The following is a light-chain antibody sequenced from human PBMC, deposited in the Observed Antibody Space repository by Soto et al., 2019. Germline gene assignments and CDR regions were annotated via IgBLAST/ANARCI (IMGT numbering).Light chain of an antibody. CDR1: QSISGW. V-gene: IGKV1-5*01. Sequence: DIQMTQSPSTLSASVGDRVTITCRASQSISGWLAWYQQKPGKAPNLLIYDASRLESGVPSRFSGSGSGTEFTLTISSLQPADFSTYYCQHYDSYPITFGQWTRLEI. CDR2: DAS. CDR3: QHYDSYPIT. J-gene: IGKJ5*01.